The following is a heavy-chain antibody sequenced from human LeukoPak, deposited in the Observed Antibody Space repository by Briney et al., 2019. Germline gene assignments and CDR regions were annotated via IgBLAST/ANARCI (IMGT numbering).Heavy chain of an antibody. CDR1: GFTFSNHA. CDR2: IDGSGGST. Sequence: SGGSLRLSCAASGFTFSNHALSWVRQTPRKGLAWVSFIDGSGGSTYYADSVKGRFTVSRNNSKNTLYLQMNSLRGEDPAVYYCAKRVAEGSFDYWGLGTLVTVSS. J-gene: IGHJ4*02. D-gene: IGHD6-6*01. CDR3: AKRVAEGSFDY. V-gene: IGHV3-23*01.